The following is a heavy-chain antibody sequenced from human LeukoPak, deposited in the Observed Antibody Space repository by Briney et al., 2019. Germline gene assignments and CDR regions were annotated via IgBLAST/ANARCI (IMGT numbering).Heavy chain of an antibody. CDR2: IIPIFGTA. V-gene: IGHV1-69*13. CDR1: GGTFSSYA. D-gene: IGHD3-10*01. Sequence: GASVKVSCKASGGTFSSYAISWVRQAPGQGLEWMGGIIPIFGTANYAQKFQGRVTITADESTSTAYMELSSLRSEDTAVYYCARAQGLWFGELYHYYMDVWGKGTTVTVSS. J-gene: IGHJ6*03. CDR3: ARAQGLWFGELYHYYMDV.